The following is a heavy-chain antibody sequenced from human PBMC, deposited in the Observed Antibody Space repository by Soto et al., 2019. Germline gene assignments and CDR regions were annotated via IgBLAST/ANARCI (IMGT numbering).Heavy chain of an antibody. Sequence: PGGSLRLSCAASGFPFYVYSMTWVRQAPGKGLEWVASITSNGNFLYYADAVKGRFAISRDNGKSSVSLEMNSLRDEDTAVYYCARSDYGDAPGYWGQGNLVTVS. CDR2: ITSNGNFL. D-gene: IGHD4-17*01. CDR3: ARSDYGDAPGY. J-gene: IGHJ4*02. V-gene: IGHV3-21*06. CDR1: GFPFYVYS.